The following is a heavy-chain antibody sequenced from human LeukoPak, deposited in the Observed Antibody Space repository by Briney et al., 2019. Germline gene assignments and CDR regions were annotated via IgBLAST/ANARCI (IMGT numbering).Heavy chain of an antibody. CDR2: INPNSGGT. CDR3: ARAAAAGTSHDAFDI. J-gene: IGHJ3*02. D-gene: IGHD6-13*01. CDR1: GYTFTSYA. V-gene: IGHV1-2*04. Sequence: GASVKVSCKASGYTFTSYAMNWVRQAPGQGLEWMGWINPNSGGTNYAQKFQGWVTMTRDTSISTAYMELSRLRSDDTAVYYCARAAAAGTSHDAFDIWGQGTMVTVSS.